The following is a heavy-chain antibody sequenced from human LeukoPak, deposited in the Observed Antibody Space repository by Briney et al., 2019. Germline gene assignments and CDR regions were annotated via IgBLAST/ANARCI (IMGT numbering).Heavy chain of an antibody. V-gene: IGHV4-59*01. J-gene: IGHJ2*01. CDR3: ARDGNPWNLDV. CDR1: GGSISPYY. D-gene: IGHD1-14*01. Sequence: SETLSLTCTVSGGSISPYYWTWIRQSPGKALEWIGYIYYSGRTSYNPSLKGRVTMSVDTSKNQFSLQLSSVTAADTAVYYCARDGNPWNLDVWGRGTLVTVSS. CDR2: IYYSGRT.